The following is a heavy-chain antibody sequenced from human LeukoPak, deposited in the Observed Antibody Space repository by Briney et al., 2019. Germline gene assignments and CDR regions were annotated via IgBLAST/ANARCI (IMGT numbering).Heavy chain of an antibody. Sequence: GGSLRLSCAASGLTFSDYAMSWFRQAPGKGLEWVSGITSGFTPHYADSVKGRFTISRDNSKNTLYLQMNSLRAEDTAVYYCAKDLDIVATITGNWGQGTLVTVSS. J-gene: IGHJ4*02. CDR1: GLTFSDYA. CDR2: ITSGFTP. V-gene: IGHV3-23*01. CDR3: AKDLDIVATITGN. D-gene: IGHD5-12*01.